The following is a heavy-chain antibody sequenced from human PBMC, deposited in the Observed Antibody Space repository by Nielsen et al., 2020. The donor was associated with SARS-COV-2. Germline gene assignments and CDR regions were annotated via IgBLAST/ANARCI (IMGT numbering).Heavy chain of an antibody. D-gene: IGHD3-22*01. CDR2: INSDGSST. CDR1: GFTFSSYW. Sequence: GESLKISCAASGFTFSSYWMHWVRQAPGKGLVWVSRINSDGSSTSYADSVKGRFTISRDNSKNTLYLQMNSLRAEDTAVYYCAREKYYYDSSGYYSVHGAFDIWGQGTMDTVSS. J-gene: IGHJ3*02. CDR3: AREKYYYDSSGYYSVHGAFDI. V-gene: IGHV3-74*01.